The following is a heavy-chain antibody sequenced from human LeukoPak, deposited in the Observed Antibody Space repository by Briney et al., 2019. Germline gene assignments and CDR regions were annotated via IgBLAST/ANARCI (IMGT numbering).Heavy chain of an antibody. V-gene: IGHV4-59*01. CDR3: ASMYSSSPNFDY. Sequence: PSETLSLTCTVSGGSISSYYSSWIRQPPGKGLEWIGYIYYSGSTNYNPSLKSRFTISVDTSKNQFSLKLSSVTAADTAVYYCASMYSSSPNFDYWGQGTLVTVSS. CDR2: IYYSGST. CDR1: GGSISSYY. D-gene: IGHD6-6*01. J-gene: IGHJ4*02.